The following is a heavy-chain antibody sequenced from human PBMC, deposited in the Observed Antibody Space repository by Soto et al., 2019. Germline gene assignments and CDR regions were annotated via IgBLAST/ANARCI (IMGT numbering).Heavy chain of an antibody. CDR3: ARGLSPNDDYVWGSPRGRGY. D-gene: IGHD3-16*01. J-gene: IGHJ4*02. CDR1: GGSFSGYY. CDR2: INHSGST. Sequence: PSETLSLTCAVYGGSFSGYYWSWIRQPPGKGLEWIGEINHSGSTNYNPSLKSRVTISVDTSKNQFSLKLSSVTAADTAVYYCARGLSPNDDYVWGSPRGRGYWGQGTLVTGSS. V-gene: IGHV4-34*01.